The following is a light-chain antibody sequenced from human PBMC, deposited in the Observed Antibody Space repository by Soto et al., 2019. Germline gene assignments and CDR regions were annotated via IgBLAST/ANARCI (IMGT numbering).Light chain of an antibody. J-gene: IGLJ1*01. Sequence: QSVLTQPASVSGSLGQSITISCTGTSSDIGGYKYVSWYQQHPGKAPKLIIFEVSKRPSGVSDRFSGSKSGNTASLTISGLQADDEADYYCISYTVSRSYVFGTGTKVTVL. V-gene: IGLV2-14*01. CDR1: SSDIGGYKY. CDR2: EVS. CDR3: ISYTVSRSYV.